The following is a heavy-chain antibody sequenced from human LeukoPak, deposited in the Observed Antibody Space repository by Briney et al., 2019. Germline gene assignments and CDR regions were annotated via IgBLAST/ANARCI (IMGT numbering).Heavy chain of an antibody. J-gene: IGHJ1*01. V-gene: IGHV3-23*01. D-gene: IGHD6-19*01. Sequence: PGGSLRLSCGASGFTFSSYAMSWVRQAPGKGLEWGSVISGSGGSTYYADSVKGRCTISRDNSKNTLYLEMNSLRSEDTAVYYCATDPTVAGTSEYFQHWGQGTLVTVSS. CDR1: GFTFSSYA. CDR2: ISGSGGST. CDR3: ATDPTVAGTSEYFQH.